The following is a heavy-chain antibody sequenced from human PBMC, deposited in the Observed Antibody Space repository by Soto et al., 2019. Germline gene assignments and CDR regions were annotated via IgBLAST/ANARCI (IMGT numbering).Heavy chain of an antibody. Sequence: QVQLQESGPGLVRPSGTLSLTCVVSDYSISNSNWWGWIRQPPGKGLEWIGHIYYSGSAYYNPSLKSRVAMSIDTSKIQSTLKLSSVAAVDTAVYYCARKYTSSSGFNFDLWGRGTLVTVSS. V-gene: IGHV4-28*01. CDR2: IYYSGSA. D-gene: IGHD6-6*01. CDR1: DYSISNSNW. CDR3: ARKYTSSSGFNFDL. J-gene: IGHJ2*01.